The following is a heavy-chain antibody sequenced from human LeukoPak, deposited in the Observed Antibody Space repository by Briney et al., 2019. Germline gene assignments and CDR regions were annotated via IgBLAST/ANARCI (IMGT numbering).Heavy chain of an antibody. CDR2: IYYSGST. J-gene: IGHJ4*02. D-gene: IGHD3-22*01. CDR1: GGSISSSSYY. CDR3: ASYSSGYQSLDY. V-gene: IGHV4-61*01. Sequence: SETLSLTCTVSGGSISSSSYYWSWIRQPPGKGLEWIGYIYYSGSTNYNPSLKSRVTISVDTSKNQFSLKLSSVTAADTAVYYCASYSSGYQSLDYWGQGTLVTVSS.